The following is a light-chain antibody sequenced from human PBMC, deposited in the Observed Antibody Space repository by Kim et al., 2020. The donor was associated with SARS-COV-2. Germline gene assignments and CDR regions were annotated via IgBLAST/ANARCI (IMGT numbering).Light chain of an antibody. V-gene: IGLV3-19*01. J-gene: IGLJ2*01. CDR3: NSRDSNDNVV. Sequence: ALGQTVRITWQGDSLRSYYATWYQQKPGQAPILVIYGKNNRPAGIPDRFSGSSSGNTASLTITGTQAGDEADYYCNSRDSNDNVVFGGGTKVTVL. CDR2: GKN. CDR1: SLRSYY.